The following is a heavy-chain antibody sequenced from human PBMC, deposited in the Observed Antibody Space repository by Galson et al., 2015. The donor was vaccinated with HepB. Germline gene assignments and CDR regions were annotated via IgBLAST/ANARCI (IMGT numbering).Heavy chain of an antibody. J-gene: IGHJ4*02. CDR1: GFTFSSYA. Sequence: SLRLSCAASGFTFSSYAMHWVRQAPGKGLEWVAVIWYDGSNKYYADSVKGRFTISRDNSKNTLYLQMNSLRAEDTAVYYCARSSSEYWGQGTLVTVSS. CDR2: IWYDGSNK. D-gene: IGHD6-6*01. V-gene: IGHV3-33*08. CDR3: ARSSSEY.